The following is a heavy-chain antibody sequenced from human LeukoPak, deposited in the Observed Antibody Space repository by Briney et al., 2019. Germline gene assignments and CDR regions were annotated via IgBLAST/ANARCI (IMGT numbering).Heavy chain of an antibody. CDR2: IKQDGGEK. Sequence: GGSLRLSCAASGFTFSSYWMNWVRQAPGKRLEWVAHIKQDGGEKYYVDSVKGRFTISRDNANNSLYLQVNSLRAEDTAVYYCARGRGGLLWFGEFNSWGQGTLVTVSS. V-gene: IGHV3-7*01. CDR1: GFTFSSYW. CDR3: ARGRGGLLWFGEFNS. J-gene: IGHJ4*02. D-gene: IGHD3-10*01.